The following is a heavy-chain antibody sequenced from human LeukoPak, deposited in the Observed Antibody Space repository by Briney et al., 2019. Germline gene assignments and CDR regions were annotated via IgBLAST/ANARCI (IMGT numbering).Heavy chain of an antibody. Sequence: PSETLSLTCTVSGGSISSYYWSWIRQPPGKGLEWIGYIYYSGSTNYNPSLKSRVTISVDTSKNQFSLKLSSVTAADTAVYYCARHASGSYIGDAPSWFDPWGQGTLVTVSS. CDR2: IYYSGST. CDR1: GGSISSYY. CDR3: ARHASGSYIGDAPSWFDP. J-gene: IGHJ5*02. V-gene: IGHV4-59*08. D-gene: IGHD1-26*01.